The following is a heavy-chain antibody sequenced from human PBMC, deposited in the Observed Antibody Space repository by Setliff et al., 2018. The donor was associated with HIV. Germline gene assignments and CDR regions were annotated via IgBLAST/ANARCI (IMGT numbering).Heavy chain of an antibody. CDR3: ERAQQQLVLPSFYYYYYMDV. V-gene: IGHV1-8*02. Sequence: GASVKVSCKASGYTFGSYDINWVRKANGQGLEWMGWMNPNSGNTGYAQKFQGRVTMTRNTSISTACMELSSLRSEETAVYYCERAQQQLVLPSFYYYYYMDVWGKGTTVTVSS. CDR2: MNPNSGNT. J-gene: IGHJ6*03. D-gene: IGHD6-13*01. CDR1: GYTFGSYD.